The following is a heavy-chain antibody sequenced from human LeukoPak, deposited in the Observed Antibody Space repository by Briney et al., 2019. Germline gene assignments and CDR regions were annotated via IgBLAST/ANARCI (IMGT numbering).Heavy chain of an antibody. V-gene: IGHV3-48*03. D-gene: IGHD3-22*01. CDR2: IDRSGTTI. Sequence: LPGGSLRLSCAASGFTFSSYEMNWVRQAPGKGLEWISYIDRSGTTIHYADSVKGRFTISRDNARESLDLQMKSLRAEDTAVYYCARGGDGSGYYVIEFNYWGRGTLVTVAS. CDR3: ARGGDGSGYYVIEFNY. CDR1: GFTFSSYE. J-gene: IGHJ4*02.